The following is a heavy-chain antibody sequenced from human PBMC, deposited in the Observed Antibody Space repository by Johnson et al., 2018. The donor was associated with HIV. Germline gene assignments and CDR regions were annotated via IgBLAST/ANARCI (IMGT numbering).Heavy chain of an antibody. CDR3: ARLPSGYSRDAFDI. D-gene: IGHD5-18*01. J-gene: IGHJ3*02. V-gene: IGHV3-30*04. CDR1: GFTFSNYA. CDR2: ISYDGSNQ. Sequence: QVQLVESGGGVVQPGRSLRLSCTASGFTFSNYAIHWVRQAPGKGLEWVTVISYDGSNQYYADSVKGRFTISRDNSKNTLYLQRNSLRPEDTAVDYCARLPSGYSRDAFDIWGQGTMVTVSS.